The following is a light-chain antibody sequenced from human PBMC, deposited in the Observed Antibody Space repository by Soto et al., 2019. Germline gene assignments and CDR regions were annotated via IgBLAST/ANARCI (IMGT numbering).Light chain of an antibody. CDR3: LQHNSYPWT. J-gene: IGKJ1*01. V-gene: IGKV1-17*01. Sequence: IQMTQSPSSLSASVGDRVTITCRASQDIGYALGWYQQKPGKAPKRLIYAASSLQSGVPSRFSGSGSGTEFTLTISSLQPEDFATYYCLQHNSYPWTFGQGTKVDIK. CDR1: QDIGYA. CDR2: AAS.